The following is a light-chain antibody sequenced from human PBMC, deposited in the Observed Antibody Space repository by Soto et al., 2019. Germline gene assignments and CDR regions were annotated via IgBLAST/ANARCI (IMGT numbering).Light chain of an antibody. Sequence: PGERATLSCRASQSVSGSYLAWFQHKRGQAPRLLIYSASTRATGIPDRFSGGGSGTDFTLTISSLEPEDFAVYYCQQYGRSPPWTFGQGTKVDIK. CDR1: QSVSGSY. J-gene: IGKJ1*01. V-gene: IGKV3-20*01. CDR2: SAS. CDR3: QQYGRSPPWT.